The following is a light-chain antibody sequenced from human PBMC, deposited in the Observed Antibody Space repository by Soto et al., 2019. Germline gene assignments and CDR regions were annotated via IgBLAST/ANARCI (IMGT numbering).Light chain of an antibody. CDR3: QQYNQWPPLT. V-gene: IGKV3D-15*01. CDR2: DTS. J-gene: IGKJ4*01. Sequence: EIVMTQSPAALSVSPGERVTLSCRASQRVSRDLAWYQQKPGQAPRLLIYDTSTRATGVPARFSGSGSGTEFTLTISDLQSGDFAVYYCQQYNQWPPLTFGGGTKVEIK. CDR1: QRVSRD.